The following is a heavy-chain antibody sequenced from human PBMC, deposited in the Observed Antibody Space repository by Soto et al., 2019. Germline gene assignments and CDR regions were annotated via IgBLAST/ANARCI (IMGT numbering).Heavy chain of an antibody. Sequence: EVQLVESGGGLVQPGGSLRLSCAASGFTFSSYCMSWVRQAPGKGLEWVANIKQDGSEKYSVDSVKGRFTISRDNAKNSLYLQMNSLRAEDTAVYYCARVRTPFKYYFDYWGHGTLVTVSS. CDR2: IKQDGSEK. J-gene: IGHJ4*01. CDR3: ARVRTPFKYYFDY. CDR1: GFTFSSYC. V-gene: IGHV3-7*01.